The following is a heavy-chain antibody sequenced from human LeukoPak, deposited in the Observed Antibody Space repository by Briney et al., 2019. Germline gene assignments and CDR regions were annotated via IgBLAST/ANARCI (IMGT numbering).Heavy chain of an antibody. CDR3: ARGLTFWRTGGYFDY. D-gene: IGHD3-3*01. Sequence: ASVKVSCKASGYTFARYYIHWVRQAPGQGLEWMGIINPSGGSTRYAQKFQGRVTMTRDTSTSTVYMELSSLRSEDTAVYYCARGLTFWRTGGYFDYWGQGTLVTVSS. CDR1: GYTFARYY. V-gene: IGHV1-46*01. CDR2: INPSGGST. J-gene: IGHJ4*02.